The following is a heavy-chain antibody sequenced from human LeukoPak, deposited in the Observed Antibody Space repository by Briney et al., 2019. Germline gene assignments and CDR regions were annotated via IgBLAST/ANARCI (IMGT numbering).Heavy chain of an antibody. CDR2: TNSDGSST. V-gene: IGHV3-74*01. CDR3: AKEAGYCSSTSCSLYYFYDMDV. J-gene: IGHJ6*02. D-gene: IGHD2-2*01. CDR1: GFTFSSYW. Sequence: GGSLRLSCAASGFTFSSYWMHWVRQVPGKGLVWVSRTNSDGSSTNYADSVKGRFTISRDNARNTLYLQMNSLRAEDTAVYYCAKEAGYCSSTSCSLYYFYDMDVWGQGTTVTVSS.